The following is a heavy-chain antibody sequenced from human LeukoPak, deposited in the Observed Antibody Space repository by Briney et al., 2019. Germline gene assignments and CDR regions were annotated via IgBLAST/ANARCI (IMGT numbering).Heavy chain of an antibody. V-gene: IGHV4-39*07. CDR3: ARASGSSWYERRLHAYYYYMDV. D-gene: IGHD6-13*01. J-gene: IGHJ6*03. Sequence: SETLSLTCTVSGGSIISTTYYWGWIRQPPGEGLEWIGSIDYSGSTYYNPSLKSRVTISVDTSKNQFSLNLSSVTAADAAVYSCARASGSSWYERRLHAYYYYMDVWGKGTTVTVSS. CDR1: GGSIISTTYY. CDR2: IDYSGST.